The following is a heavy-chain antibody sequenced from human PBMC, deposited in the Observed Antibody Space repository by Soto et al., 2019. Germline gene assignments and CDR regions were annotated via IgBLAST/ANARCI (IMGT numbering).Heavy chain of an antibody. CDR1: GFTFSSCA. J-gene: IGHJ4*02. Sequence: GGSLRLSCAASGFTFSSCAMSWVRQAPGKGLEWVSAISGSGGSTYYADSVKGRFTISRDNSKNTLYLQMNSLRAEDTAVYYCAKEGGYCSSTSCYGRVYYWGQGTLVTVSS. V-gene: IGHV3-23*01. CDR3: AKEGGYCSSTSCYGRVYY. CDR2: ISGSGGST. D-gene: IGHD2-2*03.